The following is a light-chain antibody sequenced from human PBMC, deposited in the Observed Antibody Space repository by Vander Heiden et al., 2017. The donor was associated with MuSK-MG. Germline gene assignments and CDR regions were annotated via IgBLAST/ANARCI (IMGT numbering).Light chain of an antibody. CDR3: QQSYSTPLT. CDR1: QSISSY. V-gene: IGKV1-39*01. J-gene: IGKJ4*01. CDR2: AAS. Sequence: DIKMTQSPSSLPASVGDRVTITCRASQSISSYLNWYQQKPGKAPKLLIYAASSLQSGVPSRFSSSGSGTDFTLTISSLQPEDFATYYCQQSYSTPLTFGGGTKVEIK.